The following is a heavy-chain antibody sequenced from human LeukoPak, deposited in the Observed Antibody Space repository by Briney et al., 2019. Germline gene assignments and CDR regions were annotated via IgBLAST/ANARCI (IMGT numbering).Heavy chain of an antibody. D-gene: IGHD2/OR15-2a*01. J-gene: IGHJ1*01. Sequence: ASVKVSCKTSNYTFSNYGITWVRQAPGQGLEWMGWIGAYSGNSEFAQKFQGRVTMTTDASSGTAYMELTNLTPDDTAVYFCARDSSAFYGSEYLQHWGQGTLVTVSS. CDR3: ARDSSAFYGSEYLQH. CDR2: IGAYSGNS. V-gene: IGHV1-18*01. CDR1: NYTFSNYG.